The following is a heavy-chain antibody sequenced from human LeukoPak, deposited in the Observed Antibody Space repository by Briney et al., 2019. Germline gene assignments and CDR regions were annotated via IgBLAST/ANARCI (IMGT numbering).Heavy chain of an antibody. V-gene: IGHV3-48*01. Sequence: GGSLRLSCAASGFTFSSYSMNWVRQAPGKGLEWVSYISSSSSTIYYADSVKGRFTISRDNAKNSLYLQMNSLRAEDTAVYYCARGPDYGGNSDHYDYWGQGTLVTVSS. CDR3: ARGPDYGGNSDHYDY. CDR2: ISSSSSTI. CDR1: GFTFSSYS. J-gene: IGHJ4*02. D-gene: IGHD4-23*01.